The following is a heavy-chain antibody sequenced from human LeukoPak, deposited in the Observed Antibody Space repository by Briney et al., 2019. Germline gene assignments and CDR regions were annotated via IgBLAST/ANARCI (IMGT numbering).Heavy chain of an antibody. Sequence: SVKVSCKASVGTFGSYGISWVRQAPGQALEGLGGIIPIFDTADYAQKFQGRVTITADNSTSTAYMELSSLRSEDTALYFCAREGSGWYEFHFDNWGQGTLVTVSS. V-gene: IGHV1-69*06. CDR3: AREGSGWYEFHFDN. J-gene: IGHJ4*02. CDR1: VGTFGSYG. D-gene: IGHD6-19*01. CDR2: IIPIFDTA.